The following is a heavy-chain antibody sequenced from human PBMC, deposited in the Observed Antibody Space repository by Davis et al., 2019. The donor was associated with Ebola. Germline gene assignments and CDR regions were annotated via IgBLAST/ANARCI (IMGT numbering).Heavy chain of an antibody. CDR3: ARASIVVVVAATPIGY. CDR2: ISYDGSNK. V-gene: IGHV3-30-3*01. Sequence: GGSLRLSCAASGFTFSSYAMHWVRQAPGKGLEWVAVISYDGSNKYYADSVKGRFTIPRDNSKNTLYLQMNSLGAEDTAVYYCARASIVVVVAATPIGYWGQGTLVTVSS. D-gene: IGHD2-15*01. J-gene: IGHJ4*02. CDR1: GFTFSSYA.